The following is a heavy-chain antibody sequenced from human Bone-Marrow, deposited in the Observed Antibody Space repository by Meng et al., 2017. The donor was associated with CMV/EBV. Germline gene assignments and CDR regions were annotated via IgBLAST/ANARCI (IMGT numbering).Heavy chain of an antibody. D-gene: IGHD3-3*01. V-gene: IGHV2-5*01. J-gene: IGHJ6*02. CDR1: GFSLSTSGVG. Sequence: SGPTLVKPTQTLTLTCTFSGFSLSTSGVGVGWIRQPPGKALEWLALIYWNDDKRYSPSLKSRLTITKDTSKNQVVLTMTNIDPVDTATYYCAPSLLKYDFWSGYYMAYYYYFGMDVWGQGTTVTVSS. CDR2: IYWNDDK. CDR3: APSLLKYDFWSGYYMAYYYYFGMDV.